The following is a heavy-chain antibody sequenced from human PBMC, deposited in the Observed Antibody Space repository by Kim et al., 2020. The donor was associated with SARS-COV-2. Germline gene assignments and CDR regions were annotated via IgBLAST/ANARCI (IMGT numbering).Heavy chain of an antibody. Sequence: SVKGRFTLSRNNSKNTLYLHMNSLRAEDTAVYYCARDLGYCSSTSCENDYWGQGTLVTVSS. CDR3: ARDLGYCSSTSCENDY. V-gene: IGHV3-30*07. D-gene: IGHD2-2*01. J-gene: IGHJ4*02.